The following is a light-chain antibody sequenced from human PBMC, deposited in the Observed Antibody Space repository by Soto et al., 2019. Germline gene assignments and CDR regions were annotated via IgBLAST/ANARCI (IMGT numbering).Light chain of an antibody. J-gene: IGKJ3*01. Sequence: ERVMTQSPATLSVSPGERATLSCRASQSISSNLAWYQQKPGQAPRLLIDGASTRATGIQDRFSGSGSGTEFTLTISSLQAEYFAVYYCQQYNNWPFTFGPGTKVDIK. CDR1: QSISSN. V-gene: IGKV3-15*01. CDR3: QQYNNWPFT. CDR2: GAS.